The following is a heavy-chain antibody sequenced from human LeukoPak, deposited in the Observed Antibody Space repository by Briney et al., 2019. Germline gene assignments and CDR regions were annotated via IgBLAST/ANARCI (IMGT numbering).Heavy chain of an antibody. V-gene: IGHV3-66*01. CDR2: IYSGGTR. J-gene: IGHJ5*01. D-gene: IGHD2-8*01. CDR3: ARGLMWRFES. CDR1: GFTVRSNY. Sequence: PGGSLRLSCAVSGFTVRSNYISWVRQAPGKGLGWVSVIYSGGTRHYGDSVKDRFTISRDNSKNTVYLQMDSLRVEDTAVYYCARGLMWRFESWGQGTLVTVSS.